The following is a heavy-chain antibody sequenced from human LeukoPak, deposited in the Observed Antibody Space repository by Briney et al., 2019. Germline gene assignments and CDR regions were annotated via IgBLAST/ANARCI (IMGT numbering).Heavy chain of an antibody. Sequence: PGGSLRLSCATSGFTLHPYSFNWVRQAPGKGLEWISYINAHRTTYYADSVEGRFTISRDNDKNSAYLQLNSLRVEDTAMYYCARSVEGNFDQWGQGTLVTVSS. CDR2: INAHRTT. CDR3: ARSVEGNFDQ. V-gene: IGHV3-48*01. D-gene: IGHD6-19*01. J-gene: IGHJ4*02. CDR1: GFTLHPYS.